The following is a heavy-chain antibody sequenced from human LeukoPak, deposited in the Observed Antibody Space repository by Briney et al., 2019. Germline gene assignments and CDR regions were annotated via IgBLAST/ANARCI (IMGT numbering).Heavy chain of an antibody. J-gene: IGHJ4*02. CDR2: ISGSGGST. Sequence: GESLRLSCAASGFTFSSYAMSWVRQAPGKGLEWVSAISGSGGSTYYADSVKGRFTISRDNSKNTLYLQMNSLRAEDTAVYYCAKNYDFWSGPPHYDYWGQGTLVTVSS. CDR1: GFTFSSYA. V-gene: IGHV3-23*01. CDR3: AKNYDFWSGPPHYDY. D-gene: IGHD3-3*01.